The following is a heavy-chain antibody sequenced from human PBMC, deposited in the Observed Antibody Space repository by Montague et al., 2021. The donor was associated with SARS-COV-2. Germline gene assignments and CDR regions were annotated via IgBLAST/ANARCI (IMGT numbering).Heavy chain of an antibody. CDR1: GFSLSTSGMC. J-gene: IGHJ6*02. CDR2: IDWDDDK. D-gene: IGHD3-9*01. CDR3: ARRTYDILTGYDYGMDV. V-gene: IGHV2-70*11. Sequence: PALVKPTQTLTLICTFSGFSLSTSGMCVSWIRQPPGKALEWLARIDWDDDKYYSTSLKTRLTISKDTSKNQVVLTMTNMDPVDTATYYCARRTYDILTGYDYGMDVWGQGTTVTVS.